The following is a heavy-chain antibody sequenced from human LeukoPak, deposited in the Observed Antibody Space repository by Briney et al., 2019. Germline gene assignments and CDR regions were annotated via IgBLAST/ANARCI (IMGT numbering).Heavy chain of an antibody. J-gene: IGHJ4*02. CDR2: INSNSGGT. CDR1: GYTFTGYY. CDR3: ARCMGHCSSTSWDNDY. Sequence: ASVKVSCKASGYTFTGYYMHWVRQAPGQGLEWMGRINSNSGGTNYAQKFQGRVTMTRDTSISTAYMELSRLRSDDTAVYYCARCMGHCSSTSWDNDYWGQGTLVTVSS. V-gene: IGHV1-2*06. D-gene: IGHD2-2*01.